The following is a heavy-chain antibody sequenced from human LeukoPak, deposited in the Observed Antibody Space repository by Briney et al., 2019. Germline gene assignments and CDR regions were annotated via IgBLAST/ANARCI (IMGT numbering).Heavy chain of an antibody. CDR3: ARAAAAAGTNYYYYGMDV. J-gene: IGHJ6*02. CDR1: GFTFTTYS. Sequence: GGSLRPSCAASGFTFTTYSMNWVRQAPGKGLEWVSSISSSSSYIYYADSVKSRFTISRDNAKNSLYLQMNSLRAEDTAMYYCARAAAAAGTNYYYYGMDVWGQGTTVTVSS. CDR2: ISSSSSYI. V-gene: IGHV3-21*01. D-gene: IGHD6-13*01.